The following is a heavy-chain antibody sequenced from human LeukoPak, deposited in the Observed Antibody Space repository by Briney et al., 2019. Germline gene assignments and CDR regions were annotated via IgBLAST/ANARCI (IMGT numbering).Heavy chain of an antibody. Sequence: SETLSLTCTVSGGSISSYYWTWIRQPPGKGQEWIGYIYDNGNTNYNPSLKSRVTISVDTSKNQFSLKLSSVTAADTALYYCVRGYYYYRFWGQGTLVTVSS. D-gene: IGHD3-22*01. CDR3: VRGYYYYRF. CDR2: IYDNGNT. CDR1: GGSISSYY. J-gene: IGHJ4*02. V-gene: IGHV4-59*01.